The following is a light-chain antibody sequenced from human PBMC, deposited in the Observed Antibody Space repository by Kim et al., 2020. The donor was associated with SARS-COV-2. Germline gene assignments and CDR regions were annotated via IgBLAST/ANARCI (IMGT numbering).Light chain of an antibody. V-gene: IGLV7-43*01. Sequence: PDGTVTLPCASSTGQVTSAYYPNWFQQKPGQTPRALIYSPNNKHSWTPARFSDSLLGGKAALTLSGVQPEDEADYYCLLFYGGAWVFGGGTQLTVL. CDR2: SPN. J-gene: IGLJ3*02. CDR3: LLFYGGAWV. CDR1: TGQVTSAYY.